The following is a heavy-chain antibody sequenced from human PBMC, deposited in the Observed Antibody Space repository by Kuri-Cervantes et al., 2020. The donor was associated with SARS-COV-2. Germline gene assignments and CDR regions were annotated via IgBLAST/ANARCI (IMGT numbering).Heavy chain of an antibody. CDR1: GFPFSKYW. Sequence: GGSLKTPFAGSGFPFSKYWMHWVRQAPGKGLVWVSRSNTDGSSTSYADSVKGRFTISRDNAKNTLYLQMNSLRAEDTAVYYCARAFLRGGSDYWGQGTLVTVSS. CDR2: SNTDGSST. D-gene: IGHD1-26*01. CDR3: ARAFLRGGSDY. V-gene: IGHV3-74*01. J-gene: IGHJ4*02.